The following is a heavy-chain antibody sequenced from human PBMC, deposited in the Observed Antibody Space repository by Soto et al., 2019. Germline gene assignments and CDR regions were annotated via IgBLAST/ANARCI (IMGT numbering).Heavy chain of an antibody. CDR1: GFTFINYA. J-gene: IGHJ3*01. CDR2: ISGSGGSA. CDR3: VREGSGWYSRGSFDV. D-gene: IGHD6-19*01. V-gene: IGHV3-23*01. Sequence: GGSLRLSCAASGFTFINYAMTWVRQPPGMGLEWVSVISGSGGSADYADSVQGRFTISRDNSKNTLYLQMNILRAEDTAIYFCVREGSGWYSRGSFDVWGRGTMVTVSS.